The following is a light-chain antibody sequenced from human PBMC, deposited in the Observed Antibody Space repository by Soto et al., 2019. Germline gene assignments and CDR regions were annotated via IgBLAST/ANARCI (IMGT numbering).Light chain of an antibody. CDR3: QQYNIWPPIT. CDR1: QSISSN. J-gene: IGKJ5*01. Sequence: EIVMTQSPATLSVSPGERATLSCRASQSISSNLAWYQQKPGQAPRLLIFGASTRATGIPARFSGSGSETEFTLTISSLQSEDFAVYYCQQYNIWPPITFGQGTRLESK. CDR2: GAS. V-gene: IGKV3D-15*01.